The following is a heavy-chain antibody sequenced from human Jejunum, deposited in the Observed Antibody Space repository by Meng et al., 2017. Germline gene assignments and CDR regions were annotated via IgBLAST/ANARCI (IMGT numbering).Heavy chain of an antibody. Sequence: GGSLRLSCVVSGFSFGDYAMHWVRLGPGKGLEWVSGISWDRTTVRYADSVKGRFSISRDNAANSLYLQMNSLKPEDTALYFCTKGALDTGVDRVLAPRFDPWGQGTLVTVSS. CDR3: TKGALDTGVDRVLAPRFDP. CDR1: GFSFGDYA. D-gene: IGHD3-3*01. CDR2: ISWDRTTV. V-gene: IGHV3-9*01. J-gene: IGHJ5*02.